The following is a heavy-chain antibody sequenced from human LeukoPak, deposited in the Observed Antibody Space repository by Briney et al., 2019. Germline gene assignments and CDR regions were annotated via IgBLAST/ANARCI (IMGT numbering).Heavy chain of an antibody. V-gene: IGHV3-53*01. CDR1: GLTVSSNY. CDR3: ARDLLRDILI. Sequence: GGSLGLSCAASGLTVSSNYMSWVRQAPGKGLEWGSVIHSGGSTYYADSVKGRFTISRDNSKNTLYLQMNSLRAEDTAVYYCARDLLRDILIWGQGTMVTVSS. D-gene: IGHD2-15*01. CDR2: IHSGGST. J-gene: IGHJ3*02.